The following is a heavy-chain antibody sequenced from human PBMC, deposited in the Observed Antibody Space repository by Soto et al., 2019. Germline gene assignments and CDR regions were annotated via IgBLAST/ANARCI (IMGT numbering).Heavy chain of an antibody. CDR2: LSYAGDT. Sequence: PGGSLRLSCAASGFTLSTYDMHWVRQGTGKGLEWVAALSYAGDTYYPGSVKGRFTVSRESAKNSLYLQMNSLTAGDTAVYYCAKGPHPASGYYYMDVWGKGTTVTVSS. CDR1: GFTLSTYD. D-gene: IGHD3-10*01. J-gene: IGHJ6*03. V-gene: IGHV3-13*01. CDR3: AKGPHPASGYYYMDV.